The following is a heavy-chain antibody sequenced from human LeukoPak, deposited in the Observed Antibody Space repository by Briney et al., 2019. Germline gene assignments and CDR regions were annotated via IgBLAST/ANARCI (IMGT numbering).Heavy chain of an antibody. J-gene: IGHJ5*02. D-gene: IGHD4-11*01. Sequence: SVKVSCKASGGTFSSYAISWVRQAPGQGLEWMGGIIPLFGTPNYAQKFQGRVTIITDESTSTVYMELSSLRSEDTAVYYCARGGRRTSNRNTWFDPWGRGTLVTVSS. CDR2: IIPLFGTP. V-gene: IGHV1-69*05. CDR1: GGTFSSYA. CDR3: ARGGRRTSNRNTWFDP.